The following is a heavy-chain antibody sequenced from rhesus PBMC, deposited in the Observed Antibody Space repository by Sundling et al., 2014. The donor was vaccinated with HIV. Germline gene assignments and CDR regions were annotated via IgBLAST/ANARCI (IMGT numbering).Heavy chain of an antibody. CDR3: AREGLNGVDS. J-gene: IGHJ6*01. Sequence: QVQLQESGPGLVKPSETLSLTCVVSDDSISTNYWSWIRQSPGKGLEWIGYIVRTGDTRTNPSLKSRVTFSMDTSKNQFSLRLNSVTAADTAVYFCAREGLNGVDSWGQGVVVTVSS. CDR1: DDSISTNY. CDR2: IVRTGDT. V-gene: IGHV4-147*01.